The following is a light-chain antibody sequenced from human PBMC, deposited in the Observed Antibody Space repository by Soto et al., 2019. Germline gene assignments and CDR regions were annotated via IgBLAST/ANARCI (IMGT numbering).Light chain of an antibody. Sequence: DIQMTQSPSTLSASVGDRVTITCRASQSISTWLAWYQQKAGKAPKLLIYKASSLEGGVPSRFSSSGSGTEFNITISSLQPDDFATYYCQQYNTYPLTFGGGTKVDIK. J-gene: IGKJ4*01. CDR1: QSISTW. CDR2: KAS. V-gene: IGKV1-5*03. CDR3: QQYNTYPLT.